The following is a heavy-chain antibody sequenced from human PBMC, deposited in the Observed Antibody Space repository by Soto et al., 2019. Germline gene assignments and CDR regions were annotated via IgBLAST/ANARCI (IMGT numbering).Heavy chain of an antibody. V-gene: IGHV3-30*18. D-gene: IGHD6-13*01. Sequence: PXVCLRLACAACGLSFSSYGMHWVRQAPGKGLEWVSVISYDGSNKYYADSVKGRFTISRDNSKNTLYLQMNSLRAEDTAVYYCAKDTGYSSSWYLYYYYGMDVWGQRTTVTVSS. CDR1: GLSFSSYG. J-gene: IGHJ6*02. CDR2: ISYDGSNK. CDR3: AKDTGYSSSWYLYYYYGMDV.